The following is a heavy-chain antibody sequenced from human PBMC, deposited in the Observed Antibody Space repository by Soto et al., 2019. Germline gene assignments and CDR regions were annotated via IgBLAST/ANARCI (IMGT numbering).Heavy chain of an antibody. Sequence: SVKVSCEASGCSFSSYTITWVRQAPGQGLEWLGRIIPIFGVTNYAQKFQDRVTITADRSTTTAYMELSRLRSEDTAVYYCVRDWESTTQTWGFGDSWGQGTLVTVSS. D-gene: IGHD1-1*01. CDR1: GCSFSSYT. CDR3: VRDWESTTQTWGFGDS. V-gene: IGHV1-69*04. CDR2: IIPIFGVT. J-gene: IGHJ4*02.